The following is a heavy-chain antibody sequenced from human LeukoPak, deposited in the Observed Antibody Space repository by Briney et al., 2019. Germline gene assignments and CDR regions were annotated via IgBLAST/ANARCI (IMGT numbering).Heavy chain of an antibody. V-gene: IGHV3-30*04. CDR1: GFTFSSYA. CDR3: ARSQGVRGVLTRRGYFDY. CDR2: ISYDGSNK. Sequence: GRSLRLSCAASGFTFSSYAMHWVRKAPGKGLEWVAVISYDGSNKYYADSVKGRFTISRDNSKNTLYLQMNSLRAEDTAVYYCARSQGVRGVLTRRGYFDYWGQGTLVTVSS. D-gene: IGHD3-10*01. J-gene: IGHJ4*02.